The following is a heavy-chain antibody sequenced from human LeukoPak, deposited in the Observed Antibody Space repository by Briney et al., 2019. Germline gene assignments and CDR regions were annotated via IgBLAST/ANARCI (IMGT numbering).Heavy chain of an antibody. J-gene: IGHJ4*02. CDR1: GGSISSHY. Sequence: SETLSLTCTVSGGSISSHYWSWIRQPPAKGLEWIGYIYYSGSTNYTPSLKSRVTISVDTSKNQFSLKLSSVTAADTAVYYCARDGCWSGYSWFDYWGQGTLVTVSS. D-gene: IGHD3-3*01. CDR2: IYYSGST. V-gene: IGHV4-59*11. CDR3: ARDGCWSGYSWFDY.